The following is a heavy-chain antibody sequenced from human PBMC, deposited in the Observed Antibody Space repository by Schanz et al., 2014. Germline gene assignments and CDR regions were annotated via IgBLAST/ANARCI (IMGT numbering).Heavy chain of an antibody. D-gene: IGHD1-1*01. V-gene: IGHV3-23*01. Sequence: VQLLESGGGLAQPGGSLRLSCAASGFTLSNYAMSWVRQAPGKGLEWVSTIGTSGGTNYAESVKGRFTISRDNSKNTLYLQMNSLRAEDTAVYFCAKIERNEDWGQGTLVTVSS. J-gene: IGHJ4*02. CDR2: IGTSGGT. CDR1: GFTLSNYA. CDR3: AKIERNED.